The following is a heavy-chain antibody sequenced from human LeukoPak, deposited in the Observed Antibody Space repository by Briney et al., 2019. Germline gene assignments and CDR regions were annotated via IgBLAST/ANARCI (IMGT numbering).Heavy chain of an antibody. J-gene: IGHJ4*02. CDR3: ARLQKRDSRDY. D-gene: IGHD5-24*01. CDR2: IKEDGSEK. Sequence: GGSLRLSCAASGFTFSNYWMSWVRQAPGKGLEWVANIKEDGSEKYHVDSVKGRFTVSRDNAKNSLYLQMNSLRAEDTAVYYCARLQKRDSRDYWGQGTLVTVSS. V-gene: IGHV3-7*02. CDR1: GFTFSNYW.